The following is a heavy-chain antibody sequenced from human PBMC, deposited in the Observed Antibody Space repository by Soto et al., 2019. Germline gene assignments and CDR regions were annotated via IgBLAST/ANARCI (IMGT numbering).Heavy chain of an antibody. V-gene: IGHV4-39*01. D-gene: IGHD3-10*01. Sequence: TLSLTCTVSGGSISSSSYYWGWIRQPPGKGLEWIGSIYYSGSTYYNPSLKSRVTISVDTSKNQFSLKLSSVTAADTAVYYCARILLLWFGELSGWFDPWGQG. J-gene: IGHJ5*02. CDR3: ARILLLWFGELSGWFDP. CDR1: GGSISSSSYY. CDR2: IYYSGST.